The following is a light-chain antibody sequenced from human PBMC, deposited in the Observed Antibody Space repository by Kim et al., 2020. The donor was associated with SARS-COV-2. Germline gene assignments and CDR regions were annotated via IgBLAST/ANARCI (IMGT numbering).Light chain of an antibody. CDR2: KAS. CDR1: QSISSW. J-gene: IGKJ1*01. CDR3: QQYNSYWT. V-gene: IGKV1-5*03. Sequence: SASVGDRVTITCRARQSISSWLAWYQQKPGKAPKLLIYKASSLESGVPSRFSGSGSGTEFTLTISSLQPDDFATYYCQQYNSYWTCGQGTKVEIK.